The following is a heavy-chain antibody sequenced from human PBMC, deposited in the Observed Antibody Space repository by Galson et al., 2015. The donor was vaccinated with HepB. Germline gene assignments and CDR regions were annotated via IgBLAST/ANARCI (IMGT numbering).Heavy chain of an antibody. CDR2: INPNSGGT. V-gene: IGHV1-2*02. J-gene: IGHJ5*02. D-gene: IGHD3-9*01. CDR3: ARSRANYDILTGNWFDP. CDR1: GYTFTGYY. Sequence: SVKVSCKASGYTFTGYYMHWVRQAPGRGLEWMGWINPNSGGTNYAQKFQGRVTMTRDTSISTAYMELSRLRSDDTAVYYCARSRANYDILTGNWFDPWGQGTLVTVSS.